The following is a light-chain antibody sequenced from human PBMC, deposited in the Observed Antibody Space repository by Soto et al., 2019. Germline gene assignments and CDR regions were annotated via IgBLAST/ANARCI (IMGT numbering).Light chain of an antibody. Sequence: IVVTQSPGTLSLSLGESTTLSCRASQRFXSCYLAGYQQKLGQAPRLLXDGASNRATGSPDRLSGSGSGTDFTLTISRLEPEYFAVYYCQQYGSATRTFGQGTKVDIK. CDR1: QRFXSCY. CDR3: QQYGSATRT. V-gene: IGKV3-20*01. J-gene: IGKJ1*01. CDR2: GAS.